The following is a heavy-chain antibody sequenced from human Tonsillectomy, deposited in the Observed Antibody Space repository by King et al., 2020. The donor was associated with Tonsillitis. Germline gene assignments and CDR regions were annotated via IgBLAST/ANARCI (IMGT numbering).Heavy chain of an antibody. CDR2: ISYNGTYA. V-gene: IGHV3-30*04. J-gene: IGHJ4*02. Sequence: VQLVESGGGVVQPGRSLRLSCAASSFTFSTYPMHWVRQAPGKGLEWVAAISYNGTYAYYVDSVKGRFTISRDNSKKSLFLQMNSLTPDDTAFYYCSEANYFPYFDSWGQGTLVTVSS. CDR3: SEANYFPYFDS. CDR1: SFTFSTYP. D-gene: IGHD5-24*01.